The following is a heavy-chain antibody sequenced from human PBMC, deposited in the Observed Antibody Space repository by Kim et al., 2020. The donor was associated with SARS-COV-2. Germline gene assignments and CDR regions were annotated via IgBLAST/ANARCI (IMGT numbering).Heavy chain of an antibody. CDR2: ISIVHDDT. D-gene: IGHD6-19*01. Sequence: ASVKVSCKASGYTFINYVMHWVRQAPGQRLEWMGLISIVHDDTKYSQKFRGRVTITRDTTASTAYMELSSLRSEDTAVYYCARGSGWDFDYWGQGNLVTVAS. V-gene: IGHV1-3*04. J-gene: IGHJ4*02. CDR3: ARGSGWDFDY. CDR1: GYTFINYV.